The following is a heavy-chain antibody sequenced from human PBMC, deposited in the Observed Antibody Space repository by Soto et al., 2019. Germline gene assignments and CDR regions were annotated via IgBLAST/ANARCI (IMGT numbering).Heavy chain of an antibody. V-gene: IGHV3-30*18. Sequence: QVQLVESGGGVVQPGRSLRLSCAASGFTFSSYGMHWVRQAPGKGLEWVAVISYGGSNKYYADSVKGRFTISRDNSKNTRYLQMNNLRAEDTAVYYCAKDNCISTSCYRLYNGFDPWGQGTLVTVSS. CDR2: ISYGGSNK. D-gene: IGHD2-2*01. J-gene: IGHJ5*02. CDR3: AKDNCISTSCYRLYNGFDP. CDR1: GFTFSSYG.